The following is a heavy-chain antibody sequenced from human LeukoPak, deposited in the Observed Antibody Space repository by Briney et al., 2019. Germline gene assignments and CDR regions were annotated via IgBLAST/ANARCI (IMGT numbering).Heavy chain of an antibody. D-gene: IGHD6-19*01. CDR2: ISYDGSNK. V-gene: IGHV3-30-3*02. CDR3: AKNPSSGQFDY. J-gene: IGHJ4*02. CDR1: GFTFSSYA. Sequence: GGSLRLSCAASGFTFSSYAMHWVRQAPGKGLEWVAVISYDGSNKYYADSVKGRFTISRDNSKNTLYLQMNSLRAEDTAVYYWAKNPSSGQFDYWGQGTLVTVSS.